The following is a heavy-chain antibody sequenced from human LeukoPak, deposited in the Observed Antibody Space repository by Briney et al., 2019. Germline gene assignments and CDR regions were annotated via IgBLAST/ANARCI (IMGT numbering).Heavy chain of an antibody. Sequence: SETLSLTCTVSGGSISSYYWSWIRQPPVKGLEWIGYIYYSGSTNYNPSLKSRVTISVDTSKNQFSLKLSSVTAADTAVYYCARRADAFDIWGQGTMVTVSS. CDR1: GGSISSYY. J-gene: IGHJ3*02. CDR2: IYYSGST. CDR3: ARRADAFDI. V-gene: IGHV4-59*08.